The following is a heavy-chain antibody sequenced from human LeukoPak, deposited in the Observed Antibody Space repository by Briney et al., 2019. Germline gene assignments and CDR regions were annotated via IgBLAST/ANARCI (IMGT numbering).Heavy chain of an antibody. V-gene: IGHV3-7*01. CDR1: GFTFRQHW. CDR3: ARDGLPAGADF. J-gene: IGHJ4*02. D-gene: IGHD3/OR15-3a*01. CDR2: LNGDGSET. Sequence: GGSLRLSCAASGFTFRQHWMIWVRLAPGKGLGWVVNLNGDGSETHYLDSVKGRFTVSRDNAKSSLYLQMITLRADDTALYYCARDGLPAGADFWGQGTLVTVTS.